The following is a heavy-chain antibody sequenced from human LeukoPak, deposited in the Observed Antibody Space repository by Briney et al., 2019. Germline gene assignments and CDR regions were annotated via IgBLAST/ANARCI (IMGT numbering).Heavy chain of an antibody. CDR3: ARHDDFGSSHFAY. CDR1: GCIFSSYY. V-gene: IGHV5-10-1*01. J-gene: IGHJ4*02. D-gene: IGHD3-3*01. CDR2: IDPRDSYT. Sequence: ESLLRLSRGAGCIFSSYYASCVRQMPGKGLEWMGRIDPRDSYTNYSPSFQGHVTISADKSNSTAYLQWSSLKASDTAMYYYARHDDFGSSHFAYWGQGTLVTVSS.